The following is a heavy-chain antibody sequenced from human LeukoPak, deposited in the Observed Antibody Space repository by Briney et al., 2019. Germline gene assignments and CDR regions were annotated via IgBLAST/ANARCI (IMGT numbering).Heavy chain of an antibody. CDR3: ARHYYDFWSGYLDWFDP. V-gene: IGHV4-39*01. J-gene: IGHJ5*02. CDR2: IYYSGST. D-gene: IGHD3-3*01. CDR1: GGSISSSSYY. Sequence: KPSETLSLTCTVSGGSISSSSYYWGWIRQPPGKGLEWIGSIYYSGSTYYNPSLKSRVTISVDTSKNQFSLKLSSVTAADTAVYYCARHYYDFWSGYLDWFDPWGQGTLVTVSS.